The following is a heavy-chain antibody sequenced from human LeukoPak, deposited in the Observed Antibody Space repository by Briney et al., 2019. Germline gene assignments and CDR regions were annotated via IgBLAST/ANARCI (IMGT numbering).Heavy chain of an antibody. CDR2: IKQDGSEK. CDR3: AKLSTTWFDP. CDR1: GFTFSSYW. J-gene: IGHJ5*02. D-gene: IGHD3-3*02. V-gene: IGHV3-7*01. Sequence: GGSLRLSCAASGFTFSSYWMSWVRQAPGKGLEWVANIKQDGSEKYYVDSVKGRFTISRDNSKNTLYLQMNSLRAEDTAVYSCAKLSTTWFDPWGQGTLVTVSS.